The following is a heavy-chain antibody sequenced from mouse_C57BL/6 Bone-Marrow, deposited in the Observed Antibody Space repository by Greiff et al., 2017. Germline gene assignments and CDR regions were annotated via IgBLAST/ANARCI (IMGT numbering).Heavy chain of an antibody. V-gene: IGHV1-54*01. D-gene: IGHD1-1*01. CDR3: ARSYYGWFAY. CDR2: INPGSGGT. J-gene: IGHJ3*01. CDR1: GYAFTNYL. Sequence: VQLQQSGAELVRPGTSVKVSCKASGYAFTNYLIEWVKQRPGQGLEWIGVINPGSGGTNYNEKFKGKATLTADKSSSTAYMQLSSLTSEDSAVXFCARSYYGWFAYWGQGTLVTVSA.